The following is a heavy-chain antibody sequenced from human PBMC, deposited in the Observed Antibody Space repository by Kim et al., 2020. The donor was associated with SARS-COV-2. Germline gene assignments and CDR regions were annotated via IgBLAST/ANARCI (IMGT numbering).Heavy chain of an antibody. CDR1: GGSISSYY. CDR2: IYYSGST. CDR3: AGTYYYDSSPPFFDY. J-gene: IGHJ4*02. D-gene: IGHD3-22*01. Sequence: SETLSLTCTVSGGSISSYYWSWIRQPPGKGLEWIGYIYYSGSTNYNPSLKSRVTISVDTSKNQFSLKLSSVTAADTAVYYCAGTYYYDSSPPFFDYWGQGTLVTVSS. V-gene: IGHV4-59*08.